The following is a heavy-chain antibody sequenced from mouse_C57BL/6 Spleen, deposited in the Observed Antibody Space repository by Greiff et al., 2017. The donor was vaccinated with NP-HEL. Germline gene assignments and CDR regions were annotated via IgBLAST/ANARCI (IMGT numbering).Heavy chain of an antibody. CDR3: TREIIYYDYDGNAY. J-gene: IGHJ3*01. D-gene: IGHD2-4*01. V-gene: IGHV5-9-1*02. CDR2: ISSGGDYI. CDR1: GFTFSSYA. Sequence: EVHLVESGEGLVKPGGSLKLSCAASGFTFSSYAMSWVRQTPEKRLEWVAYISSGGDYIYYADTVKGRFTISRDNARNTLYLQMSSLKSEDTAMYYCTREIIYYDYDGNAYWGQGTLVTVSA.